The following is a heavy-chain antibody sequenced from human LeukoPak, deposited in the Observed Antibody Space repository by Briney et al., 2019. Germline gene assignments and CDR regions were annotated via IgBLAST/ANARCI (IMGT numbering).Heavy chain of an antibody. V-gene: IGHV1-2*02. CDR3: APTAEAYTSWWKV. CDR2: INPDSGFT. D-gene: IGHD3-16*01. CDR1: GYKLTDDY. J-gene: IGHJ4*02. Sequence: GASVKVSCKASGYKLTDDYMHWVRQAPGQGLDFMGWINPDSGFTNYAQKFKGRVTMTRDTSISTAYLEVRSLTSDDTAVYYCAPTAEAYTSWWKVWGQGTLVTVSS.